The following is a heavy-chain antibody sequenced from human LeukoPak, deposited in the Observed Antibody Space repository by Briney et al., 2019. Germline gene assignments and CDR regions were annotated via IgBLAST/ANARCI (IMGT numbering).Heavy chain of an antibody. CDR1: GFTFSSYS. CDR2: ISSSSYI. Sequence: PGGSLRLSCAASGFTFSSYSMNWVRQAPGKGLEWVSSISSSSYIYYADSVKGRFTLSRDNAKNSLYLQMNSLRAEGTAVYYCVREQPGTTTTATTYYFDYWGQGTLVTVSS. D-gene: IGHD4-17*01. CDR3: VREQPGTTTTATTYYFDY. J-gene: IGHJ4*02. V-gene: IGHV3-21*01.